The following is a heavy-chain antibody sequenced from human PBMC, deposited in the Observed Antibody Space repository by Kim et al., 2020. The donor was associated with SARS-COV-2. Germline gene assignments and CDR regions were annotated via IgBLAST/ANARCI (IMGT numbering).Heavy chain of an antibody. CDR1: GGTFSSYA. J-gene: IGHJ6*02. D-gene: IGHD6-6*01. V-gene: IGHV1-69*13. Sequence: SVKVSCKASGGTFSSYAISWVRQAPGQGLEWMGGIIPIFGTANYAQKFQGRVTITADESTSTAYMELSSLRSEDTAVYYCARPARLFYYYYYGMDVWGQGTTVTVSS. CDR2: IIPIFGTA. CDR3: ARPARLFYYYYYGMDV.